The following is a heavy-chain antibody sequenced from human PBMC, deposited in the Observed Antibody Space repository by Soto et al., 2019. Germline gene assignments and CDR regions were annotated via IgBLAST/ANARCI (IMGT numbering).Heavy chain of an antibody. Sequence: QVHLVQSGAEEKRPGASVKVSCKASGYTFTNYAIHWVRQAPGQRLEWMGWINSANGNTQYSQKFQGRLTITRDTSASTGTMDLSSLRSEDTAVYYCARGGGGFRLGELPFFDYWGQGTLVTVSS. CDR3: ARGGGGFRLGELPFFDY. J-gene: IGHJ4*02. D-gene: IGHD3-16*01. CDR1: GYTFTNYA. V-gene: IGHV1-3*05. CDR2: INSANGNT.